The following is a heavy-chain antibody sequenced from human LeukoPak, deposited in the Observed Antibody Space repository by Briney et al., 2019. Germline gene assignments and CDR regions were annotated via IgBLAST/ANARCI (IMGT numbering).Heavy chain of an antibody. Sequence: GGSLRLSCAASGLTFSSYGMHWVRQAPGKGLEWVAVIWYDGTNRYYADSVKGRFTISRDSSKNTLYLQMNNLRAEDTAIYYCARAAYDSTGYLTLWGQGTLVTVSS. CDR3: ARAAYDSTGYLTL. V-gene: IGHV3-33*01. J-gene: IGHJ4*02. CDR2: IWYDGTNR. D-gene: IGHD3-22*01. CDR1: GLTFSSYG.